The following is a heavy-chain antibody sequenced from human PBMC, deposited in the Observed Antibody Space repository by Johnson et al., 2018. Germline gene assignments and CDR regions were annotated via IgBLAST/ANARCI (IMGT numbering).Heavy chain of an antibody. Sequence: QVQLVESGGGVVPPGRSLRLSCAASGFTFSSYDIHWVRQAPGKGLEWVAVISYDGNNQYYSDSVRGRFTISRDNSKNTLYLQMNSLRAEDTALYHCARDYYDSSSLGLVAFDIWGQGTMVTVSS. CDR1: GFTFSSYD. CDR2: ISYDGNNQ. V-gene: IGHV3-30*03. D-gene: IGHD3-22*01. J-gene: IGHJ3*02. CDR3: ARDYYDSSSLGLVAFDI.